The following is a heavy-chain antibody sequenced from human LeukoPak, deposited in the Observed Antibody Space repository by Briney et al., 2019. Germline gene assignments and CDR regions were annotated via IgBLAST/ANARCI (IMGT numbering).Heavy chain of an antibody. CDR3: AREDPQTTVPEGLDV. D-gene: IGHD4-17*01. Sequence: PSETLSLTCTVSGGSISSYYWSWIRQSPEKGLEWIGYIYFSGATNYNPSLKSRVTISVDTSKNQFSLKLSSVTAADTAVYYCAREDPQTTVPEGLDVWGQGTTVTVCS. V-gene: IGHV4-59*01. CDR2: IYFSGAT. CDR1: GGSISSYY. J-gene: IGHJ6*02.